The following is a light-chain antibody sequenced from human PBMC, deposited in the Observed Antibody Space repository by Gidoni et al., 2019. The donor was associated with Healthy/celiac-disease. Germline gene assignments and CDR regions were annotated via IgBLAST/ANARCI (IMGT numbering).Light chain of an antibody. J-gene: IGKJ2*01. CDR2: AAS. V-gene: IGKV1-39*01. CDR3: QQSYSTLMYT. Sequence: DIQMTQSPSSLSASVGDRVTITCLASQSISSYLNWYQQKPGKAPKLLIYAASSLQSGVPSRFSGSGSGTDFTLTISSLQPEDFATYYCQQSYSTLMYTFGQXTKLEIK. CDR1: QSISSY.